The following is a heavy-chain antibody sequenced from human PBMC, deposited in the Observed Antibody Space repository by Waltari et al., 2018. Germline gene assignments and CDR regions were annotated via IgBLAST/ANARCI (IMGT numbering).Heavy chain of an antibody. CDR2: IKEDGSEK. J-gene: IGHJ4*02. CDR3: TRGGLDSSWYWRD. V-gene: IGHV3-7*01. D-gene: IGHD6-13*01. CDR1: GLSFSNYW. Sequence: EVQLVESGGGLAQPGGSLRLSCAASGLSFSNYWRTWVRQASGKGPGWVANIKEDGSEKYYMDSVKGRFTISRDNAKNSLYLQMNNLRVEDTAVYYCTRGGLDSSWYWRDWGQGTLVTVSS.